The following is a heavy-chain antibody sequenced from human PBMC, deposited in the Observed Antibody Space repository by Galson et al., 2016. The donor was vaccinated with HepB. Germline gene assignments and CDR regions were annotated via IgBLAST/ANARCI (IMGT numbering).Heavy chain of an antibody. D-gene: IGHD2-21*02. CDR2: IWYDGGNK. V-gene: IGHV3-33*01. Sequence: SLRLSCAASGFTLSSYGMHWVRQAPGKGLEWVAVIWYDGGNKYYAESVKGRFPISRDTSKNTLYLQMTSLRVGDTAVYYCARGCGGDCYSVSGYWGQGTLVTVSP. J-gene: IGHJ4*02. CDR3: ARGCGGDCYSVSGY. CDR1: GFTLSSYG.